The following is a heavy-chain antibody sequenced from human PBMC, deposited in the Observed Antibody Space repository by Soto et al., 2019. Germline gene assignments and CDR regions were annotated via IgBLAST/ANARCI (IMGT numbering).Heavy chain of an antibody. CDR1: GFTLSDYW. V-gene: IGHV3-7*05. J-gene: IGHJ4*02. D-gene: IGHD5-12*01. CDR2: IKQDGSEA. Sequence: PGESLKISCAGSGFTLSDYWMTWVRQAPGKGLEWVANIKQDGSEAYYVDSVKGRFTISRDNGKNSLYLQMNSLRAEDTAVYFCAGPSRRGSGYDFFFDYWGRGTLVTVSS. CDR3: AGPSRRGSGYDFFFDY.